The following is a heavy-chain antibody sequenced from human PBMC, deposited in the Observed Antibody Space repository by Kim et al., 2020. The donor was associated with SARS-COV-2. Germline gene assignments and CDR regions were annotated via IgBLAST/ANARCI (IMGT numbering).Heavy chain of an antibody. CDR2: IYYSGST. Sequence: SETLSLTCTVSGGSISSSSYYWGWIRQPPGKGLEWIGSIYYSGSTYYNPSLKSRVTISVDTSKNQFSLKLSSVTAADTAVYSCAYGDLVIEYFQPWGQGTLVTVSS. CDR3: AYGDLVIEYFQP. V-gene: IGHV4-39*01. D-gene: IGHD4-17*01. J-gene: IGHJ1*01. CDR1: GGSISSSSYY.